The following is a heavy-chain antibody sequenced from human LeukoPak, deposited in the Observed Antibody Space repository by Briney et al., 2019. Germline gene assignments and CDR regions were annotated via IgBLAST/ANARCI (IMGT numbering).Heavy chain of an antibody. CDR2: IYHSGSI. Sequence: PSETLSLTCAVSGGSISSGGYSWSWIRQPPGKGLEWIGYIYHSGSIYYNPSLKSRVTISVDGSKNQISLKLSSVTAADTAVYYCARGDSSGYYQNWFDPWGQGTLVTVSS. D-gene: IGHD3-22*01. CDR1: GGSISSGGYS. V-gene: IGHV4-30-2*01. CDR3: ARGDSSGYYQNWFDP. J-gene: IGHJ5*02.